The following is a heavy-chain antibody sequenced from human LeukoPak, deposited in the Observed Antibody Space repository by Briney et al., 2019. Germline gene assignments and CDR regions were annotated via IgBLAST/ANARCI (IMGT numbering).Heavy chain of an antibody. CDR2: INPNSGGT. CDR3: ARAGDDYVWGSDNYY. D-gene: IGHD3-16*01. Sequence: ASVKVSCKASGYTFTGYYMHWVRQAPGQGLEWMGRINPNSGGTNYAQKFQGRVTMTRDTSISTAYMGLSRLRSDDTAVYYCARAGDDYVWGSDNYYWGQGTLVTVSS. J-gene: IGHJ4*02. V-gene: IGHV1-2*06. CDR1: GYTFTGYY.